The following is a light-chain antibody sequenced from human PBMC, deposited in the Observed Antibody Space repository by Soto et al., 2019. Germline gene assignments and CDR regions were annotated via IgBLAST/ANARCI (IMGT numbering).Light chain of an antibody. Sequence: EIVLTQSPATLSLSPGERATLSCRASQSVSSYLAWYQQKPGQAPRLLIYDASNRATGIPARFSGSGSGTDFTLTISGLAPEDFAVYYCQQRSNWPYTFGQGTKLEIK. V-gene: IGKV3-11*01. CDR1: QSVSSY. CDR3: QQRSNWPYT. J-gene: IGKJ2*01. CDR2: DAS.